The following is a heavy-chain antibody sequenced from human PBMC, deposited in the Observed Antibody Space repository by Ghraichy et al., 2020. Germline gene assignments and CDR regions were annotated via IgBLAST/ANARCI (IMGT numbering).Heavy chain of an antibody. J-gene: IGHJ4*02. CDR2: IRGSGVNT. D-gene: IGHD6-19*01. CDR3: AKEMDTRGWYSADY. Sequence: GGSLRLSCAASGFTFSNYAMSWLRQPPGKGLEWVSAIRGSGVNTYYADSAKGRFTVSRDNSKNSLYLQMNSLRAEDTAVYYCAKEMDTRGWYSADYWGQGTLVTVSS. CDR1: GFTFSNYA. V-gene: IGHV3-23*01.